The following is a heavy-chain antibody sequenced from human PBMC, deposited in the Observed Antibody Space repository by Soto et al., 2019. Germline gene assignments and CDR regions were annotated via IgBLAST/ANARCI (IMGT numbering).Heavy chain of an antibody. CDR3: AKVRYSSPMGYYYGMDV. CDR2: IIPIFGTA. V-gene: IGHV1-69*01. D-gene: IGHD6-19*01. CDR1: RVAFSKFI. Sequence: QAQLEQSGGEVKKPGSSVKVSCKASRVAFSKFIATWVRQAPGLGLEWVGGIIPIFGTANYAQKFQGRVTITEDESTSTSYMEVNNLRSEDTAVYYCAKVRYSSPMGYYYGMDVWGQGTTVTVSS. J-gene: IGHJ6*02.